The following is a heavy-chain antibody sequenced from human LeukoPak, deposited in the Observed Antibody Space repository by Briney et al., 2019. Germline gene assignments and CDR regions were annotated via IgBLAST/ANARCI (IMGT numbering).Heavy chain of an antibody. CDR3: ARPYSSSTYGMDV. CDR1: GGSITSSSYY. D-gene: IGHD6-13*01. V-gene: IGHV4-39*01. CDR2: TYYSGST. Sequence: SETLSLTCTVSGGSITSSSYYWGWIRQPPGKGLEWIGSTYYSGSTYYNPSLKSRVTISVDTSKNQFSLKLNSVTAADTAVYYCARPYSSSTYGMDVWGQGTTVTVSS. J-gene: IGHJ6*02.